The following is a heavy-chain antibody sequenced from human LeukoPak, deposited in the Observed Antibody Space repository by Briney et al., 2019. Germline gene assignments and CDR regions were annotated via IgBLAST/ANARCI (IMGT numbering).Heavy chain of an antibody. V-gene: IGHV3-23*01. CDR3: AKESAGSYYFFDY. CDR2: ISGSGGST. J-gene: IGHJ4*02. Sequence: PGGSLRLSCAASGFTFSSYAMSWVRQAPGKGLEWVSVISGSGGSTYYADSVKGRFTISRDNSKNTLYLQMNSLRAEDTAAYYCAKESAGSYYFFDYWGQGTLVTVSS. D-gene: IGHD1-26*01. CDR1: GFTFSSYA.